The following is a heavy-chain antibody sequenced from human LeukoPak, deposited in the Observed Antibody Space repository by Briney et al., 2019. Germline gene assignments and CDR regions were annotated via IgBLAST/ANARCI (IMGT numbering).Heavy chain of an antibody. V-gene: IGHV3-48*01. Sequence: GGSLRLSCVASGFTFSSYSMNWVRQAPGKGLEWVSYISSITIYYADSVKGRFSISRDNAKNSLYLQMNSLRVEDMGVYYCARETRGHYYDSSGPDHWGQGTLVTVSS. CDR2: ISSITI. J-gene: IGHJ5*02. CDR1: GFTFSSYS. D-gene: IGHD3-22*01. CDR3: ARETRGHYYDSSGPDH.